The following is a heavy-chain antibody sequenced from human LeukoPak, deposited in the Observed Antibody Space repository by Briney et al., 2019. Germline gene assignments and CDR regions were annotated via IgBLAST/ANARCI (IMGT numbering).Heavy chain of an antibody. J-gene: IGHJ6*03. CDR1: GGSISSYY. V-gene: IGHV4-59*01. CDR2: NHYSGST. Sequence: PSETLSLTCTVSGGSISSYYWSWIRQPPGKGLEWIGYNHYSGSTHYNPSLKSRVTISVDTSKNQVSLKLRSVAAADTAVYYCARTTEGYAGGPGYSYFYYMDVWGKGTTVTISS. CDR3: ARTTEGYAGGPGYSYFYYMDV. D-gene: IGHD5-12*01.